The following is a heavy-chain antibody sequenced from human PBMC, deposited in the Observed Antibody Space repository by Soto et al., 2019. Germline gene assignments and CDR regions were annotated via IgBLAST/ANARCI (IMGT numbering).Heavy chain of an antibody. CDR3: DRGRAARDAFDI. V-gene: IGHV1-8*01. CDR2: MNPNSGNT. CDR1: GYTFTSYD. J-gene: IGHJ3*02. D-gene: IGHD6-6*01. Sequence: QVQLVQSGAEVKKPGASVKVSCKASGYTFTSYDINWVRQATGQGLEWKGWMNPNSGNTGYAQKFQGRVTMTRNTSRSTAYMVLSSLRSEDTAVYSCDRGRAARDAFDIWGHGTMVTVSS.